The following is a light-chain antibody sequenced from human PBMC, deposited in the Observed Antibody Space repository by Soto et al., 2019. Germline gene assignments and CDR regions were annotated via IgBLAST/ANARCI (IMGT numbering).Light chain of an antibody. CDR2: DAS. CDR1: QYITIY. Sequence: EIVLTQSPATLSLSPGERATLSCRASQYITIYLAWYQQKPGQAPRLLIYDASNRATGIPARFSGSGSGTDFTLTISRLEPEDFAVYYCQQYGSSPITFGQGTRLEIK. CDR3: QQYGSSPIT. J-gene: IGKJ5*01. V-gene: IGKV3-20*01.